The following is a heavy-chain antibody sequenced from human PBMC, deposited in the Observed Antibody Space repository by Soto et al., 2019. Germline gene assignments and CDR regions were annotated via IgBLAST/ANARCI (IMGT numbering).Heavy chain of an antibody. V-gene: IGHV4-31*03. D-gene: IGHD2-21*01. Sequence: QVQLQESGAGLVKPSQTLSLTCTVSGGSISSGGYYWSWIRQHPGKGLEWIGYIYYSGSTYYNPSLKSRVTISVDTSKHQFSLKLSSVTAADTAVYYCARDFRFGEMGFDYWGQGTLVTVSS. CDR1: GGSISSGGYY. CDR3: ARDFRFGEMGFDY. CDR2: IYYSGST. J-gene: IGHJ4*02.